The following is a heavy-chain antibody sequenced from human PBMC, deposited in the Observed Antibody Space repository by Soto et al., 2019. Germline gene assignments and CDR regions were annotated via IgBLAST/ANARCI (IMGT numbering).Heavy chain of an antibody. CDR1: GFTFSSYW. V-gene: IGHV3-7*01. Sequence: GGSLRLSCAASGFTFSSYWMSWVRQAPGKGLEWVANIKQDGSEKYYVDSVKGRFTISRDNAKNSLYLQMNSLRAEDTAVYYCARDSSSVYYYYYYYMDVWGKGTTVTVSS. CDR3: ARDSSSVYYYYYYYMDV. J-gene: IGHJ6*03. CDR2: IKQDGSEK. D-gene: IGHD6-6*01.